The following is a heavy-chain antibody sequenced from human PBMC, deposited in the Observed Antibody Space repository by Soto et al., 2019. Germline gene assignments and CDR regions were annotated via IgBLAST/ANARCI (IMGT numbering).Heavy chain of an antibody. CDR1: GFTFRTYV. Sequence: EVQVLESGGGLVQPGGSLRLSCAASGFTFRTYVMSWVRQAPGKGLEWVSAIGGSGDSTYYADSVKGRFTISRDNSKNTLYLQMTSLRADDAALYYCAKGSSASRPYYCDYWGQGTLVTVSS. CDR3: AKGSSASRPYYCDY. CDR2: IGGSGDST. D-gene: IGHD3-22*01. V-gene: IGHV3-23*01. J-gene: IGHJ4*02.